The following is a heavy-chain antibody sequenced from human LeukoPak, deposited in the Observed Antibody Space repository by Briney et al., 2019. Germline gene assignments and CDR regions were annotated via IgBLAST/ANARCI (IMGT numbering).Heavy chain of an antibody. D-gene: IGHD5-12*01. J-gene: IGHJ5*02. V-gene: IGHV4-59*01. CDR1: GGSISSYY. CDR2: ISYSGST. Sequence: SETLSLTCTVSGGSISSYYWSWIRQPPGKGLEWIGYISYSGSTNYNPSLKSRVTISVDTSKNQFSLKLSSVTAADTAVYFCARSPRGYSANWFDPWGQGTLVTVSS. CDR3: ARSPRGYSANWFDP.